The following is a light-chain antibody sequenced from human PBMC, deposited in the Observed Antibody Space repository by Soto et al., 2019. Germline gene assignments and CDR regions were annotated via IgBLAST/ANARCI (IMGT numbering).Light chain of an antibody. V-gene: IGKV3-15*01. J-gene: IGKJ4*01. CDR2: AAS. CDR3: QQSFNTPPT. Sequence: IVLTQSPATLSVSPGERATLSWRASQSVSSNLAWYQQKPGQAPRLLSYAASSLQSGVPSRFSGSGSGTDFTLTISNLKPEDFVSYFCQQSFNTPPTFGGGTKVDIK. CDR1: QSVSSN.